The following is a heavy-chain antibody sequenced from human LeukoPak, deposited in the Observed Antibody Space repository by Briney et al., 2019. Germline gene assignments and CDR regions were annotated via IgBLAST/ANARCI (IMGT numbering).Heavy chain of an antibody. V-gene: IGHV3-30*04. CDR2: ISYDGSNK. Sequence: GGSLRLSCAASGFTFSSYAMHWVPQAPGKGLEWVAVISYDGSNKYYADSVKGRFTISRDNSKNTLYLQMNSLRAEDTAVYYCARGPYDSSGYRSSWFDPWGQGTLVTVSS. CDR1: GFTFSSYA. CDR3: ARGPYDSSGYRSSWFDP. D-gene: IGHD3-22*01. J-gene: IGHJ5*02.